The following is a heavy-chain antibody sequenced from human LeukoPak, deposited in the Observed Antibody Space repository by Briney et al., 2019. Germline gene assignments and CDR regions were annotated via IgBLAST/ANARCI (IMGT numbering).Heavy chain of an antibody. CDR2: INHSGST. CDR1: GGSFSGYY. D-gene: IGHD2-21*01. Sequence: PSETLSLTCAVYGGSFSGYYWSWIRQPPGKGLERIGEINHSGSTNYNPSLKSRVTISVDTSKNQFSLKLSSVTAADTAVYYCARGLVVARHDAFEIWGQGTMVTVSS. J-gene: IGHJ3*02. V-gene: IGHV4-34*01. CDR3: ARGLVVARHDAFEI.